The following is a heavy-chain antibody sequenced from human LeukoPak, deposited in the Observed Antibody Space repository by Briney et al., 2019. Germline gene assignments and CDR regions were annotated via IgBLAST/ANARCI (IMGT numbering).Heavy chain of an antibody. CDR1: GIIFSDYY. V-gene: IGHV3-11*04. CDR3: ARDGGYSGIYLCDY. J-gene: IGHJ4*02. CDR2: VSDSGSTK. D-gene: IGHD1-26*01. Sequence: GGSLRLSCAASGIIFSDYYMSWIRQAPGKGLEWISYVSDSGSTKYYADSVKGRFTISRDNAKNSLYLQMDSLRAEDTAVYYCARDGGYSGIYLCDYWGQGTLVTVSS.